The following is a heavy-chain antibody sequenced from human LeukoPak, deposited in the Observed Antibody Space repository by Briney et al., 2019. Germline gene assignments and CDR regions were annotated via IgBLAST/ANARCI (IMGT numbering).Heavy chain of an antibody. CDR2: ISGSSSYI. Sequence: KPGGSLRLSCAASGFTFSSYSMNWVRQAPGKGLEWVSSISGSSSYIYYADSMKGRFTISRDNAKNSLYVQMKSLRAEDTAVYYCARRATSERGHSYGLDYWGQGTLVTVSS. D-gene: IGHD5-18*01. V-gene: IGHV3-21*01. J-gene: IGHJ4*02. CDR3: ARRATSERGHSYGLDY. CDR1: GFTFSSYS.